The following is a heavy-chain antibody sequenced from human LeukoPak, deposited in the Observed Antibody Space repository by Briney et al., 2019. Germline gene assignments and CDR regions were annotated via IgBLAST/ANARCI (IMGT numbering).Heavy chain of an antibody. V-gene: IGHV1-69*01. CDR2: LIPIFGTA. CDR1: GGTFSSYA. J-gene: IGHJ6*03. Sequence: SVKVSCKASGGTFSSYAISWVPHAPGQGLECRGGLIPIFGTANYAQKFQGRVTITADESTSTAYMELSSLRSEDTAVYYCASGIAARSGYYYYMDVWGKGTTVTVSS. CDR3: ASGIAARSGYYYYMDV. D-gene: IGHD6-6*01.